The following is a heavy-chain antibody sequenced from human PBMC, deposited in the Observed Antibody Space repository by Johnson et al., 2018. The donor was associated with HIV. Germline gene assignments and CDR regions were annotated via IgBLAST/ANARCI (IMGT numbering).Heavy chain of an antibody. D-gene: IGHD2-15*01. V-gene: IGHV3-15*05. Sequence: EVQLVESGGGLVEPGGSLRLSCAASGFTFNNAWMSWVRQAPGKGLEWVGRIKSKTDGGTTDYAAPVKGRFTLSRDDSKNTLFLQMNSLTTEDTATYYCTKFVGYCSGGGCNTPGDVWGQGTMVTVSS. J-gene: IGHJ3*01. CDR3: TKFVGYCSGGGCNTPGDV. CDR2: IKSKTDGGTT. CDR1: GFTFNNAW.